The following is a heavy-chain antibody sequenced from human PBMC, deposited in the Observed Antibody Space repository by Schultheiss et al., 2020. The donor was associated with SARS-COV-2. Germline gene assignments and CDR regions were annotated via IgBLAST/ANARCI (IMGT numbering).Heavy chain of an antibody. Sequence: GGSLRLSCAASGFTFSSYAMHWVRQAPGKGLEWVAVIWYDGSNKYYADSVKGRFTISRDNSKNTLYLQMNSLRAEDTAVYYCARDGDYYDSSGYYSGLDYWGQGTLVTVSS. CDR2: IWYDGSNK. J-gene: IGHJ4*02. D-gene: IGHD3-22*01. CDR1: GFTFSSYA. V-gene: IGHV3-33*01. CDR3: ARDGDYYDSSGYYSGLDY.